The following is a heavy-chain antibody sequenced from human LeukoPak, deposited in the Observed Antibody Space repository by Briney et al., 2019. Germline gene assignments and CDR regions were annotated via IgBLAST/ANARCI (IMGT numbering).Heavy chain of an antibody. V-gene: IGHV3-9*01. D-gene: IGHD3-10*01. CDR3: AKDITYYYGSGSSPHFDY. CDR1: GFTFDDYA. Sequence: SLRLSCAASGFTFDDYAMHWVRQAPGKGLEWVSGISWNSGSIGYADSVKGRFTISRDNAKNSLYLQMNSLRAEDTALYYCAKDITYYYGSGSSPHFDYWGQGTLVTVSS. J-gene: IGHJ4*02. CDR2: ISWNSGSI.